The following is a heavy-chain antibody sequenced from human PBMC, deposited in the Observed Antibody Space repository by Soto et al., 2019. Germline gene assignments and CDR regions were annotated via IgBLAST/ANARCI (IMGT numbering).Heavy chain of an antibody. Sequence: QVQLQESGPGLVKPSQTLSLTCTIAGGSISSGDYYWRWIRQPPGKGLEWIGHIYDSGSTYNNPSLNSLVTRSIDPSENPLSLNLRSVTAADTAVYYCARGLSGDKVDSWGQGTLVTVSS. V-gene: IGHV4-30-4*01. D-gene: IGHD1-1*01. CDR1: GGSISSGDYY. CDR2: IYDSGST. J-gene: IGHJ4*02. CDR3: ARGLSGDKVDS.